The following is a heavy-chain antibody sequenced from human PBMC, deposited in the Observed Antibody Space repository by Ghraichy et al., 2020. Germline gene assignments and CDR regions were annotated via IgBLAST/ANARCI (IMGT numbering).Heavy chain of an antibody. D-gene: IGHD7-27*01. CDR2: ISYDGSNK. V-gene: IGHV3-30*18. J-gene: IGHJ4*02. Sequence: GGSLRLSCAASGFTFSSYGMHWVRQAPGKGLEWVAVISYDGSNKYYADSVKGRFTISRDNSKNTLYLQMNSLRAEGTAVYYCAKSPRTGENFDYWGQGTLVTVSS. CDR3: AKSPRTGENFDY. CDR1: GFTFSSYG.